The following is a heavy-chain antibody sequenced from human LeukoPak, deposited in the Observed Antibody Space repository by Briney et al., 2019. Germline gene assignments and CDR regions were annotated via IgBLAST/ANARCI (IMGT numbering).Heavy chain of an antibody. D-gene: IGHD6-19*01. CDR2: IYYSGST. V-gene: IGHV4-59*12. J-gene: IGHJ5*02. CDR3: ARVHDSGKKIYNWFDP. Sequence: SETLSLTCTVSGGSISSYYWSWIRQPPGKGLEWIGYIYYSGSTNYNPSLKSRVTISVDTSKNQFSLKLSSVTAADTAVYYCARVHDSGKKIYNWFDPGGQETLVTAS. CDR1: GGSISSYY.